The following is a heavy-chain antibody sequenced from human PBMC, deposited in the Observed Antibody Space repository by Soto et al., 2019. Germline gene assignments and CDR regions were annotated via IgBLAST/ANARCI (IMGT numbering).Heavy chain of an antibody. CDR2: ISYDGSNK. CDR1: GFTFSSYG. D-gene: IGHD1-26*01. V-gene: IGHV3-30*18. CDR3: AKDRGYSGSYGGGDAFDI. Sequence: GGSLRLSCAAPGFTFSSYGMHWVRQAPGKGLEWVAVISYDGSNKYYADSVKGRFTISRDNSKNTLYLQMNSLRAEDTAVYYCAKDRGYSGSYGGGDAFDIWGQGTMVTVSS. J-gene: IGHJ3*02.